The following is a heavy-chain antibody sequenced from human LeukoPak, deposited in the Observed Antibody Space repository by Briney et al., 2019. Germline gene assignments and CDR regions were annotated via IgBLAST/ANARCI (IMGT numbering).Heavy chain of an antibody. J-gene: IGHJ4*02. CDR3: ARARGTSGSYFREDFDY. Sequence: ASVKVSCKXSGYTFTGYYMHWVRQAPGQGLEWMGRISPNSGGTNYAQKFQGRVTMTRDTSISTAYMELSRLRSDDTAVYYCARARGTSGSYFREDFDYWGQGTLVTVSS. CDR2: ISPNSGGT. CDR1: GYTFTGYY. V-gene: IGHV1-2*06. D-gene: IGHD3-10*01.